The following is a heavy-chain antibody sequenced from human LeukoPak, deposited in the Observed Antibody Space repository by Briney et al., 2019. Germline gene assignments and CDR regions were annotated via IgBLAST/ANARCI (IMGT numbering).Heavy chain of an antibody. J-gene: IGHJ4*02. D-gene: IGHD1-14*01. CDR1: GGSISSYY. Sequence: PSETLSLTCTVSGGSISSYYWSWIRQPAGRGLEWIGRIYTSGSTNYNPSLKSRVTMSVDTSKNQFSLKLSSVTAADTAVYYCGRENHDIQIDYWGQGTLVTVSS. V-gene: IGHV4-4*07. CDR3: GRENHDIQIDY. CDR2: IYTSGST.